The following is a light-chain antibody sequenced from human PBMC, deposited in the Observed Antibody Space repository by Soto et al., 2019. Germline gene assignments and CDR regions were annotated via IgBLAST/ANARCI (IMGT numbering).Light chain of an antibody. Sequence: EIVLTQSPGTLSLSPGERATLSCRASQSISDRFLAWYQLRPGQTPRLLIHRASTRATGIPGRFSGSGSGSDFTLTISRLEPEDFAVYYCQQYQDSHPTFGQGTRVEI. CDR1: QSISDRF. CDR3: QQYQDSHPT. J-gene: IGKJ1*01. V-gene: IGKV3-20*01. CDR2: RAS.